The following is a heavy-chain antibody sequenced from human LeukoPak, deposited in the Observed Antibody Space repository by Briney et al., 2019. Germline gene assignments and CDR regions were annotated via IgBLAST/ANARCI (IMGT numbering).Heavy chain of an antibody. Sequence: GGSLRLSCAASGFTFSSYTVNWVRQPPGKGLEWVSNIGTSSTTIYYADSVKGRFTISRDNAKNSLYLQMNSLRADDTAVYYCARFAAGGSYYYYMDVWGKGTTVTASS. CDR2: IGTSSTTI. CDR3: ARFAAGGSYYYYMDV. D-gene: IGHD6-25*01. V-gene: IGHV3-48*01. CDR1: GFTFSSYT. J-gene: IGHJ6*03.